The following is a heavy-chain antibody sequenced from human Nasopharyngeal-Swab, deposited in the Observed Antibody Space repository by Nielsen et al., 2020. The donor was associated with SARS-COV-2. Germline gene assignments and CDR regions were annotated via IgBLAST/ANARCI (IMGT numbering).Heavy chain of an antibody. D-gene: IGHD1-26*01. Sequence: GESLKISCAASGFTFSSYGMHWVRQAPGKGLEWVAVISYDGSNKYYADSVKGRFTISRDNSKNTLYLQMNSLRAEDTAVYYCAKDRGAPDYWGQGTLVNVSS. CDR3: AKDRGAPDY. J-gene: IGHJ4*02. CDR1: GFTFSSYG. CDR2: ISYDGSNK. V-gene: IGHV3-30*18.